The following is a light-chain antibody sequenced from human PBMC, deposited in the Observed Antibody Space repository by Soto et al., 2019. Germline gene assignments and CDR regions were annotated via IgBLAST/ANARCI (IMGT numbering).Light chain of an antibody. CDR2: GAS. CDR1: QSVSGSF. CDR3: QQYHKWPPIT. J-gene: IGKJ5*01. V-gene: IGKV3-15*01. Sequence: TQSPGTLSLSPGERATLSCRASQSVSGSFLAWYQQKPGQAPRLLIYGASTRATGVTARFRGGGSGTEFTLTISSLQSEDSAVYYCQQYHKWPPITFGQGTRLEIK.